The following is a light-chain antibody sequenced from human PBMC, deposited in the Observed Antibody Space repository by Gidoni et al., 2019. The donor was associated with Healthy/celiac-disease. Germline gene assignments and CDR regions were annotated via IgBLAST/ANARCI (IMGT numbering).Light chain of an antibody. CDR3: QQYDNLLLT. Sequence: DIQMTQSPSSLSASVGDRVTLTCQASQDISNYLNWYQQKPGKAPKLLIYDASNLETGVPSRFSGSGSGTDFTFTISSLQPEDIATYYCQQYDNLLLTFXGXTKVEIK. J-gene: IGKJ4*01. CDR1: QDISNY. V-gene: IGKV1-33*01. CDR2: DAS.